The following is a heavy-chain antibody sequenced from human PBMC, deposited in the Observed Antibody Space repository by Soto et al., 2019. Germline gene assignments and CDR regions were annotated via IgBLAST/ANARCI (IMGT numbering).Heavy chain of an antibody. CDR3: AREGAPDFWSGYYPH. Sequence: PGGSLRLSCAASGFTFSSYGMHWVRQAPGKGLEWVAVIWYDGSNKYYADSVKGRFTISRDNSKNTLYLQMNSLRAEDTAVYYCAREGAPDFWSGYYPHWGQGTLVTVSS. D-gene: IGHD3-3*01. V-gene: IGHV3-33*01. J-gene: IGHJ4*02. CDR1: GFTFSSYG. CDR2: IWYDGSNK.